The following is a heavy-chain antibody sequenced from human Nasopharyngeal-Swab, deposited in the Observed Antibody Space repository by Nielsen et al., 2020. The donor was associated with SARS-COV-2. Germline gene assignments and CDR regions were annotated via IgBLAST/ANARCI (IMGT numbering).Heavy chain of an antibody. CDR2: INPTDGST. CDR3: ARVLPFRIIGTSGMDV. J-gene: IGHJ6*02. Sequence: ASVKVSCKASGYTFTSYYLHWVRQAPGQGLEWMGIINPTDGSTSYAQKFEGRVTMTRVTSTSTVYMELNSLRFEDTAVYYCARVLPFRIIGTSGMDVWGQGTTVTVSS. CDR1: GYTFTSYY. V-gene: IGHV1-46*01. D-gene: IGHD6-13*01.